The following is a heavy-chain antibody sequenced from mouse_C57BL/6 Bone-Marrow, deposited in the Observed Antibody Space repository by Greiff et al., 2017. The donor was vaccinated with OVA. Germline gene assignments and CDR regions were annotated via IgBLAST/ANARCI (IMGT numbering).Heavy chain of an antibody. Sequence: DVKLVESGGGLVQPGESLKLSCESNEYEFPSHDMSWVRKTPEQRLELVAAINRDGGSTYYPDTMERRFIISRDNTKKTLYLQMSSLRSEDTALYYCARQGGSSRYWYFDVWGTGTTVTVSS. CDR1: EYEFPSHD. CDR2: INRDGGST. D-gene: IGHD1-1*01. V-gene: IGHV5-2*01. J-gene: IGHJ1*03. CDR3: ARQGGSSRYWYFDV.